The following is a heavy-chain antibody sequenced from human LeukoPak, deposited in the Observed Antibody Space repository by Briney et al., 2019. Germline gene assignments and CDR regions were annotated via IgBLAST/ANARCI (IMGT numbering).Heavy chain of an antibody. J-gene: IGHJ5*02. Sequence: GGSLRLSFAGSGLIFSNYEMNWVGQAPGKGLEWVSYINAGGSSTYYAVSVKGRITISRDNAKNSLYLQRNTLRADDTAVYYCVRDQGTWEYNHWGQGTLVTVSS. V-gene: IGHV3-48*03. D-gene: IGHD1-26*01. CDR2: INAGGSST. CDR3: VRDQGTWEYNH. CDR1: GLIFSNYE.